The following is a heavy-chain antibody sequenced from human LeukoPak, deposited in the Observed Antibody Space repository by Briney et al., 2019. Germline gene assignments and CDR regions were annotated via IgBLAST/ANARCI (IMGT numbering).Heavy chain of an antibody. J-gene: IGHJ5*02. D-gene: IGHD3-22*01. CDR2: INHSGST. V-gene: IGHV4-34*01. Sequence: SETLSLTCTVSGGSISSYYWSWIRQPAGKGREWIGEINHSGSTNYNPSLKSRVTISVDTSKNQFSLKLSSVTAADTAVYYCARGQRITMIVVIRGHWFDPWGQGTLVTVSS. CDR1: GGSISSYY. CDR3: ARGQRITMIVVIRGHWFDP.